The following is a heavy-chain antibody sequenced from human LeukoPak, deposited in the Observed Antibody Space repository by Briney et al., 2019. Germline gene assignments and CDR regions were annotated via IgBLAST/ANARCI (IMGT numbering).Heavy chain of an antibody. CDR2: IYSGGST. CDR1: GSTVSSNY. Sequence: GGSLRLSCAASGSTVSSNYMSWVRQAPGKGLEWVSVIYSGGSTYYADSVKGRFTISRDNSKNTLYLQMNSLRAEDTAVYYCAREIVVVPAASHPDAFDIWGQGTMVTVSS. D-gene: IGHD2-2*01. J-gene: IGHJ3*02. V-gene: IGHV3-53*01. CDR3: AREIVVVPAASHPDAFDI.